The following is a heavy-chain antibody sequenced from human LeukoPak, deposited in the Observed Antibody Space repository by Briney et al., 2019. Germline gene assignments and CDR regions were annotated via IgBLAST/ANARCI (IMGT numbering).Heavy chain of an antibody. CDR2: IMPLFNTV. CDR1: GGTFSSYS. J-gene: IGHJ6*03. CDR3: ARVDRYHYYLDV. V-gene: IGHV1-69*05. Sequence: GASVKVSCKASGGTFSSYSITWVRQAPGQGLEWMGGIMPLFNTVNYAQQFQGRVTITTDESTSTAYMELSSLRFEDTAMYYCARVDRYHYYLDVWGKGTTVTVSS.